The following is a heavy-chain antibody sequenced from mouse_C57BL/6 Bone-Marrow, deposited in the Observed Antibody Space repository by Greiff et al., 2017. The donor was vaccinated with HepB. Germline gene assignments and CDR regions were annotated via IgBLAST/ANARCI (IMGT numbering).Heavy chain of an antibody. V-gene: IGHV1-15*01. J-gene: IGHJ3*01. D-gene: IGHD2-4*01. CDR3: TVYYDYDGAY. CDR1: GYTFTDYE. Sequence: VKLVESGAELVRPGASVTLSCKASGYTFTDYEMHWVKQTPVHGLEWIGAIDPETGGTAYNQKFKGKAILTADKSSSTAYMELRSLTSEDSAVYYCTVYYDYDGAYWGQGTLVTVSA. CDR2: IDPETGGT.